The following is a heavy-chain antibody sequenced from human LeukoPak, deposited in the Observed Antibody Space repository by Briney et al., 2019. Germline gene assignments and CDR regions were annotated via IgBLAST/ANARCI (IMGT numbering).Heavy chain of an antibody. J-gene: IGHJ4*02. D-gene: IGHD3-10*01. CDR3: ARYYGSGKYDS. CDR1: GFTFSSYS. V-gene: IGHV3-7*04. CDR2: IKQDESEK. Sequence: GGSLRLSCAASGFTFSSYSMNWVRQAPGKGLEWVANIKQDESEKYYVDSVKGRFTISRDNAKNSLYLQMNSLRAEDTAVYYCARYYGSGKYDSWGQGTLVTVSS.